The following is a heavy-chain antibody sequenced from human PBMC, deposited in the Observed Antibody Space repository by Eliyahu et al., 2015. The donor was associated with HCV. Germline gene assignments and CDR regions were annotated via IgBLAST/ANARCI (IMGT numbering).Heavy chain of an antibody. CDR3: ASELREMGGTYWEKWGNFDY. CDR1: GYTFTSYY. V-gene: IGHV1-46*01. D-gene: IGHD3-16*01. J-gene: IGHJ4*02. Sequence: QVQLVQSGAXVKKPGASVKVSCXASGYTFTSYYMHXVXQAPGQGLEWMGIINPSGGSTSYAQKFQGRVTMTRDTSTSTVYMELSSLRSEDTAVYFCASELREMGGTYWEKWGNFDYWGQGTLVTVSS. CDR2: INPSGGST.